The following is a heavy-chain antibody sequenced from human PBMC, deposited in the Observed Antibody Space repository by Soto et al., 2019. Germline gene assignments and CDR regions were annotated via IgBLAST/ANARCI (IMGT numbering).Heavy chain of an antibody. CDR1: GGSISSSSYY. D-gene: IGHD4-4*01. Sequence: SETLSLTCTVSGGSISSSSYYWGWIRQPPGKGLEWIGSIYYSGSTYYNPSLKSRVTISVDTSKNQFSLKLSSVTAADTAVYYCAGTSYSNYAFDYWGQGTLVTVSS. CDR2: IYYSGST. V-gene: IGHV4-39*01. J-gene: IGHJ4*02. CDR3: AGTSYSNYAFDY.